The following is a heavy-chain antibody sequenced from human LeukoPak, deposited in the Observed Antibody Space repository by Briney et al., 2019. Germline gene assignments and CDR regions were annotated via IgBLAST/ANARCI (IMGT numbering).Heavy chain of an antibody. V-gene: IGHV4-59*01. CDR2: IYYSGST. CDR1: GGSISSYY. J-gene: IGHJ4*02. D-gene: IGHD3-10*01. CDR3: ARGSGMVDY. Sequence: PSETLSPTCTVSGGSISSYYWSWIRQPPGKGLEWIGYIYYSGSTNYNPSLKSRVTISVDTSKNQFSLKLSSVTAADTAVYYCARGSGMVDYWGQGTLVTVSS.